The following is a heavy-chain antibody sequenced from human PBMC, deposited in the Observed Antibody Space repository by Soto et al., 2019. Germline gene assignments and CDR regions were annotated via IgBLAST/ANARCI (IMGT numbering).Heavy chain of an antibody. D-gene: IGHD1-20*01. Sequence: SQTLSLTCAISGDSVSSNIAAWNWIRQSPSRGLEWLGRTYYRSKRYNDYAVSVKSRITINSDTSKNQFSLQMKSVTPEDTAVYYCARSDNWNNNDYGMDVWGQGTTVTVSS. CDR2: TYYRSKRYN. V-gene: IGHV6-1*01. CDR3: ARSDNWNNNDYGMDV. J-gene: IGHJ6*02. CDR1: GDSVSSNIAA.